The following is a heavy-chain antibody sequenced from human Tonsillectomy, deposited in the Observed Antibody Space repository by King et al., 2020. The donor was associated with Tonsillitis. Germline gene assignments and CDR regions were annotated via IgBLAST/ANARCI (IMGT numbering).Heavy chain of an antibody. CDR2: IKQDGSEK. J-gene: IGHJ4*02. D-gene: IGHD3-10*01. CDR3: ARGIGELFDY. V-gene: IGHV3-7*03. CDR1: GFTFSNFW. Sequence: QLVETGGGLVQPGGSLRLSCEASGFTFSNFWMSWVRQAPGKGLEWVANIKQDGSEKYYVDSVKGRFTISRDNAKNSLYLQVNSLRAEDTAVYYCARGIGELFDYWGQGTLVTVSS.